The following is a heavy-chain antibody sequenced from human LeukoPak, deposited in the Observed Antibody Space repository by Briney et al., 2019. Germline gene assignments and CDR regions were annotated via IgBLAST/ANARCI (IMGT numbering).Heavy chain of an antibody. CDR3: AKDIRGAYYYGSGSLNFDY. CDR1: GFTFDDYA. D-gene: IGHD3-10*01. V-gene: IGHV3-9*01. J-gene: IGHJ4*02. CDR2: ISWNSGSI. Sequence: GGSLRLSCAASGFTFDDYAMHWVRQAPGKGLEWVSGISWNSGSIGYADSVKGRFTISRDNAKNSLYLQMNSLRAEDTALYYCAKDIRGAYYYGSGSLNFDYWGQGTLVTVSS.